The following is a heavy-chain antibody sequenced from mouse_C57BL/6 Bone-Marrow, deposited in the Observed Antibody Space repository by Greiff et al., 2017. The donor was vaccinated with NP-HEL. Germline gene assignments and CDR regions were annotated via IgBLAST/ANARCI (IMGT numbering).Heavy chain of an antibody. CDR3: AREDGRYDYDRAMDY. J-gene: IGHJ4*01. D-gene: IGHD2-4*01. CDR2: IDPSDSYT. CDR1: GYTFTSYW. Sequence: VQLQQPGAELVMPGASVKLSCKASGYTFTSYWMHWVKQRPGQGLEWIGEIDPSDSYTNYNQKFKGKSTLTVDKSSSTAYMQLSSLTSEDSAVYYCAREDGRYDYDRAMDYWGQGTSVTVSS. V-gene: IGHV1-69*01.